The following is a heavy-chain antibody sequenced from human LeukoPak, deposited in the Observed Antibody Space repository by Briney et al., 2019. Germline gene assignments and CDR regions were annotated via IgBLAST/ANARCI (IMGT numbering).Heavy chain of an antibody. CDR1: GGTFSSYA. CDR2: IIPIFGTA. Sequence: SVKVSCKASGGTFSSYAISWVRQAPGQGLEWMGGIIPIFGTANYAQKFQGRVTITADESTSTAYMERSSLRSEDTAVYYCARRYYYDSSGYYHYWGQGTLVTVSS. V-gene: IGHV1-69*13. CDR3: ARRYYYDSSGYYHY. J-gene: IGHJ4*02. D-gene: IGHD3-22*01.